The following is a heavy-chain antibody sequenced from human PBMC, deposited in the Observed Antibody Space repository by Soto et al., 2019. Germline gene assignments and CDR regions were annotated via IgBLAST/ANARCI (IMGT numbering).Heavy chain of an antibody. CDR2: ISYDGSNK. Sequence: LRLSCAASGFTLSSYGMHWVRQAPGKGLEGVAVISYDGSNKYYADSAKGRFTITRDNSKNTPYLQMHRLRAEDTAVYYCAKGIYTIFGPDYWGQGALVTVSS. J-gene: IGHJ4*02. CDR1: GFTLSSYG. CDR3: AKGIYTIFGPDY. D-gene: IGHD3-3*01. V-gene: IGHV3-30*18.